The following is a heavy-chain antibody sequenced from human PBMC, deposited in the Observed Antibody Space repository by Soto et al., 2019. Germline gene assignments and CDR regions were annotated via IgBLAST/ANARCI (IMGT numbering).Heavy chain of an antibody. Sequence: QVQLQESGPGLVKPSGTLSLTCAVSSGSISSSNWWSWVRQPPGKGLEWIGEIYHSGSTNYNPSLKGRVTISVDKSKNQFSLKLSSVTAADTAVYYCASTGGSGSYYRSDAFDIWGQGTMVTVSS. D-gene: IGHD3-10*01. CDR3: ASTGGSGSYYRSDAFDI. CDR2: IYHSGST. V-gene: IGHV4-4*02. J-gene: IGHJ3*02. CDR1: SGSISSSNW.